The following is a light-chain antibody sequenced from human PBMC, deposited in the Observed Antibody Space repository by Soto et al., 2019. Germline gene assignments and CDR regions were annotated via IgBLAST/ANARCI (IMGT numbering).Light chain of an antibody. CDR1: SSDVGGYNY. V-gene: IGLV2-8*01. CDR2: GVT. J-gene: IGLJ2*01. Sequence: QSVLTQPPSASGSPGQSVTISCTGTSSDVGGYNYVSWYQQHPGKAPKLMIYGVTERPSGVPDRFSGSKSDNTASLTVSGLQAEDEADYYCSSYAGSNNLLFGGGTKLTVL. CDR3: SSYAGSNNLL.